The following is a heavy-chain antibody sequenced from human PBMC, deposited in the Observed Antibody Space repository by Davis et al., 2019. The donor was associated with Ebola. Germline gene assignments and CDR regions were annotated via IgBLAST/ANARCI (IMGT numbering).Heavy chain of an antibody. V-gene: IGHV4-59*01. CDR2: IYYSGST. CDR1: GGSISSYY. Sequence: SETLSLTCTVSGGSISSYYWSWIRQPPGKGLEWIGYIYYSGSTNYNPSLKSRVTISVDTSKNQFSLKLSSVTAADTAVYYCARADYIWGSYRPKFDYWGQGTLVTVSS. J-gene: IGHJ4*02. CDR3: ARADYIWGSYRPKFDY. D-gene: IGHD3-16*02.